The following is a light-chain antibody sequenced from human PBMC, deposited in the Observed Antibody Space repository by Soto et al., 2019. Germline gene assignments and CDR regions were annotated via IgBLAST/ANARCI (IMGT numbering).Light chain of an antibody. Sequence: DIVMTQSPDSLAVSLGERATINCKSSQNLLYSPNNKNYLAWYQQRPGQPPNLLLYWASTRDSGVPDRFSGSGSETDFTLTISSLQAEDVAVYYCQQYYDTPRTFGQGTKLEIK. CDR1: QNLLYSPNNKNY. CDR3: QQYYDTPRT. V-gene: IGKV4-1*01. CDR2: WAS. J-gene: IGKJ2*01.